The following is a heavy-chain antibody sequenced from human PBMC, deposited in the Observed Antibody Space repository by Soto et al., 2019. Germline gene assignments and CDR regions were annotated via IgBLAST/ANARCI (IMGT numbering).Heavy chain of an antibody. CDR2: TYYRSKWYN. J-gene: IGHJ4*02. CDR3: ARENRPYGSGDNYFDY. Sequence: KQSQTLSHTCAISGDSVSSNSAAWNWIRQSPSRGLEWLGRTYYRSKWYNDYAVSVKSRITINPDTSKNQFSLQLNSVTPEDTAVYYCARENRPYGSGDNYFDYWGQGTLVTVSS. D-gene: IGHD3-10*01. V-gene: IGHV6-1*01. CDR1: GDSVSSNSAA.